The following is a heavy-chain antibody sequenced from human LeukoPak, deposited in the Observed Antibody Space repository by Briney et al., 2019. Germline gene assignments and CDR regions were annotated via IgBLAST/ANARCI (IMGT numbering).Heavy chain of an antibody. D-gene: IGHD3-22*01. J-gene: IGHJ3*02. CDR3: ASTYYYDSSGYYAFDI. CDR2: IYYSGST. Sequence: SETLSLTCTVSGGSISSGGYYWSWIRQHPGKGLEWIGYIYYSGSTYYNPSLKSRVTISADTSKNQFSLKLSSVTAADTAVYYCASTYYYDSSGYYAFDIWGQGTMVTVSS. V-gene: IGHV4-31*03. CDR1: GGSISSGGYY.